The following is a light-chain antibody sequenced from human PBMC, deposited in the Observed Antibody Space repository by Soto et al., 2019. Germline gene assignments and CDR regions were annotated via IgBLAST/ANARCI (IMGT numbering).Light chain of an antibody. V-gene: IGKV3-11*01. CDR3: QQRRDT. J-gene: IGKJ3*01. Sequence: EIVLTQSPATLSLSPGERATLSCRASQSVSSYLAWYQQKPGQAPRLIIYDASSRATGIPARFSGSGSGTDFTLTISSLEPEDFAVYYCQQRRDTFGRGTKLDIK. CDR2: DAS. CDR1: QSVSSY.